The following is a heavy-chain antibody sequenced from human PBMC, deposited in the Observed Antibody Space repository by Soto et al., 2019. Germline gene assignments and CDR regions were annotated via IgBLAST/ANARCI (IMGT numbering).Heavy chain of an antibody. J-gene: IGHJ3*02. Sequence: ASENVSCKASGYTFTSYGISWVRQAPGQWVELMGWTSSYNGNTNXSQNLQGRVXLTTDTSTNTSXMELRXLRSDDTAVYYCARGLKGDSDAFDIWRQGTMVTVS. CDR2: TSSYNGNT. CDR3: ARGLKGDSDAFDI. CDR1: GYTFTSYG. D-gene: IGHD2-21*02. V-gene: IGHV1-18*01.